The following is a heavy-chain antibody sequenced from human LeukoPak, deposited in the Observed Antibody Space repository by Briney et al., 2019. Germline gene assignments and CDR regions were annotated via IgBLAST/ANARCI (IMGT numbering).Heavy chain of an antibody. V-gene: IGHV3-30*04. CDR1: GFTFSSYA. CDR3: ARGVGYLDY. Sequence: GGSLRLSCAASGFTFSSYAMHWVRQAPGKGLEWVAVISYDGSNKYYADSVKGRFTISRDNSKNTLCLQMNSLRAEDTAVYYCARGVGYLDYWGQGTLVTVSS. CDR2: ISYDGSNK. J-gene: IGHJ4*02.